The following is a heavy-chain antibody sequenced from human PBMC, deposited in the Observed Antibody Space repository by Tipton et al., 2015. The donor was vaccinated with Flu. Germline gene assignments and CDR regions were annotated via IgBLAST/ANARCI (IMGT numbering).Heavy chain of an antibody. CDR3: ARIAVVSPYYYYYYMDV. D-gene: IGHD2-21*01. CDR2: IYYSGST. CDR1: GGSISSYY. V-gene: IGHV4-59*08. Sequence: TLSLTCAVYGGSISSYYWSWIRQPPGKGLEWIGYIYYSGSTNYNPSLKSRVTISVDTSKNQFSLKLSSVTAADTAVYYCARIAVVSPYYYYYYMDVWGKGTTVTVSS. J-gene: IGHJ6*03.